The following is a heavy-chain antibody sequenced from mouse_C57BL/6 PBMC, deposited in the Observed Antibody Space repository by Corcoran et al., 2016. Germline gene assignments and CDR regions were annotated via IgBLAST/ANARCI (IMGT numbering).Heavy chain of an antibody. V-gene: IGHV1-75*01. CDR2: IFPGSGST. D-gene: IGHD1-1*01. CDR1: GYTFTDYY. CDR3: ARSYYYGSSYYYFDY. J-gene: IGHJ2*01. Sequence: QVQLQQSGPELVKPGASVKISCKASGYTFTDYYINWVKQRPGQGLEWIGWIFPGSGSTYYNEKFKGKATLTVDKSSSTAYMLLSSLTSEDSAVYFCARSYYYGSSYYYFDYWGQGTTLTVSS.